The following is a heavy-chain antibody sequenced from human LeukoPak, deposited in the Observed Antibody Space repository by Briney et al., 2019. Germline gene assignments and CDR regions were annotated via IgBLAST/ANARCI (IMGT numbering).Heavy chain of an antibody. D-gene: IGHD6-13*01. CDR2: IGTVGDT. J-gene: IGHJ2*01. Sequence: GGSLRLSCAASGFSFRTSDMHWVRQAPGKGLEWVSAIGTVGDTYYPGSVKGRFTISRDDAKNSLYLQMGNLRAGDTAIYYCTREGRSSNWADWYFDLWGRGALVTVSS. CDR1: GFSFRTSD. CDR3: TREGRSSNWADWYFDL. V-gene: IGHV3-13*01.